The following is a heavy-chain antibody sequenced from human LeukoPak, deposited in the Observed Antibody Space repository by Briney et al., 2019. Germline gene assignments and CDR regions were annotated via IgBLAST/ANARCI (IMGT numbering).Heavy chain of an antibody. CDR3: AREGYSSSWYGYYYGMDV. D-gene: IGHD6-13*01. J-gene: IGHJ6*02. CDR1: GFTFSNYG. V-gene: IGHV3-74*01. CDR2: INSDGSST. Sequence: PGRSLRLSCAASGFTFSNYGMHWVRQAPGKGLVWVSRINSDGSSTSYADSVKGRFTISRDNAKNTLYLQMNSLRAEDTAVYYCAREGYSSSWYGYYYGMDVWGQGTTVTVSS.